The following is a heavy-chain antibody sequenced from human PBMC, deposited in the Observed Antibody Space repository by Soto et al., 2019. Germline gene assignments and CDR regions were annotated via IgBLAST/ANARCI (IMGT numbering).Heavy chain of an antibody. V-gene: IGHV1-18*01. CDR2: ISAHNGNT. CDR1: GYAFTTYG. Sequence: QVHLVQSGAEVKKPGASVKVSCKGSGYAFTTYGITWVRQAPGQGLEWMGWISAHNGNTNYAQKLQGRVTVTRDTSTSTAYMELRSLRSDDPAVYDCARGGDGDYWGQGALVTVSS. J-gene: IGHJ4*02. CDR3: ARGGDGDY. D-gene: IGHD3-16*01.